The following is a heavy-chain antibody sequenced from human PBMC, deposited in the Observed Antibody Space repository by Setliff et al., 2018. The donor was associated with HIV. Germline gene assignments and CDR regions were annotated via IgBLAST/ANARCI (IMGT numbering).Heavy chain of an antibody. V-gene: IGHV4-38-2*01. CDR3: ARHHSTSRAYSNGADY. D-gene: IGHD5-18*01. Sequence: SETLSLPCAVSGYSISRGYFWGWIRQPPGKGLEWIGSIYHSGSTYYNPSLKSRVTISVDTSKNQFSLKLRSVTAADTAVYYCARHHSTSRAYSNGADYWGQGTLVTVS. J-gene: IGHJ4*02. CDR2: IYHSGST. CDR1: GYSISRGYF.